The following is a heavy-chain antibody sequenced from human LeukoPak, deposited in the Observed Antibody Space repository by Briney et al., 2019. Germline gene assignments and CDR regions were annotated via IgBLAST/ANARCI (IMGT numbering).Heavy chain of an antibody. Sequence: PGGSLRLSCAASGFTFSSYAMSWVRQAPGKGLEWVSAISGSGGSTYYADSVKGRFTISRDNSKNTLYLQMNSLRAEDTAVYYCARDRGYCSSTSCHIDYWGQGTLVTVSS. V-gene: IGHV3-23*01. CDR1: GFTFSSYA. CDR2: ISGSGGST. J-gene: IGHJ4*02. D-gene: IGHD2-2*02. CDR3: ARDRGYCSSTSCHIDY.